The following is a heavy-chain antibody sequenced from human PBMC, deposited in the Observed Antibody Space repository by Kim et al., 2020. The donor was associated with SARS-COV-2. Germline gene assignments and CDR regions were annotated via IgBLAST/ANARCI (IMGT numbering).Heavy chain of an antibody. CDR2: IKQDGSEK. V-gene: IGHV3-7*01. J-gene: IGHJ4*02. CDR3: ARGVYSSSWYLFSDQWYFDY. CDR1: GFTFSSYW. Sequence: GGSLRLSCAASGFTFSSYWMSWVRQAPGKGLEWVANIKQDGSEKYYVDSVKGRFTISRDNAKNSLYLQMNSLRAEDTAVYYCARGVYSSSWYLFSDQWYFDYWGQGTLVTVSS. D-gene: IGHD6-13*01.